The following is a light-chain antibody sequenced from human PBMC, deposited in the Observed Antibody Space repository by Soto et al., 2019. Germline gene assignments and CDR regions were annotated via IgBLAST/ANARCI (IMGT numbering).Light chain of an antibody. CDR2: SNR. V-gene: IGLV1-40*01. CDR1: SSNIGAGYD. Sequence: QLVLTQPPSVSGAPGQRVTISCTGSSSNIGAGYDVQWYQHLPGTAPKLLIYSNRNRPSGVPDRFSGSKSGTSASLAITGLQTEDEADYYCQSFDSSLSGSVVFGGGTKLTVL. J-gene: IGLJ2*01. CDR3: QSFDSSLSGSVV.